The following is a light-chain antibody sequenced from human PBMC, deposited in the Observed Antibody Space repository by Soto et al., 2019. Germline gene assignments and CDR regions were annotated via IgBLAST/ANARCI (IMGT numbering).Light chain of an antibody. V-gene: IGKV3-20*01. CDR3: QQYGSSPRVT. Sequence: EIVLTQSPGTLPLSPGARATLSCRASQSVSSSYLAWYQQKPGQAPRLLIYGASSRATGIPDRFSGSGSGTDFTLTISRLEPEDFAVYYCQQYGSSPRVTFGGGTKVEIK. CDR1: QSVSSSY. CDR2: GAS. J-gene: IGKJ4*01.